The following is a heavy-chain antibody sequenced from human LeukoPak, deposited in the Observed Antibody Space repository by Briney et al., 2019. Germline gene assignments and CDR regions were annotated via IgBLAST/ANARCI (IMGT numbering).Heavy chain of an antibody. Sequence: GASVKVSCKASGGTFSSYAISWVRQAPGQGLEWMGRIIPILGIANYAQKFQGRVTITADKSTSTAYMELSSLRSEDTAVYYCARLGVRGEPNWFDPWGQGTLVTVSS. CDR3: ARLGVRGEPNWFDP. CDR2: IIPILGIA. D-gene: IGHD3-10*02. CDR1: GGTFSSYA. V-gene: IGHV1-69*04. J-gene: IGHJ5*02.